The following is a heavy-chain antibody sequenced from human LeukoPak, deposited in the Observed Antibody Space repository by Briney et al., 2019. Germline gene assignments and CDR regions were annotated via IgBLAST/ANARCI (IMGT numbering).Heavy chain of an antibody. CDR3: ARGTQFYYYYSYMDV. Sequence: PSETLSLTCTVSGGAISSYYWTWIRQSPGKGLEWIGEINHGVGTNYNPSLKSRVTIAEDTSKNQFSLKLTSVTAADTAVYYCARGTQFYYYYSYMDVWGKGTTVTVSS. CDR1: GGAISSYY. CDR2: INHGVGT. V-gene: IGHV4-34*01. J-gene: IGHJ6*03.